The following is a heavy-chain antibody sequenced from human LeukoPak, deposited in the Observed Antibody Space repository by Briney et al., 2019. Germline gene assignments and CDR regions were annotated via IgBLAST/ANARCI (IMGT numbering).Heavy chain of an antibody. CDR2: IYYSGST. J-gene: IGHJ4*02. D-gene: IGHD3-22*01. CDR1: GDSINSGGYF. V-gene: IGHV4-31*03. Sequence: SQTLSLTCTVSGDSINSGGYFWSWIRQHPGKGLEWIGYIYYSGSTYYNPSLKSRVTISVDTSKNQFSLKLSSVTAADTAVYYCTRDGPRSSGYPDNWGQGTLVTVSS. CDR3: TRDGPRSSGYPDN.